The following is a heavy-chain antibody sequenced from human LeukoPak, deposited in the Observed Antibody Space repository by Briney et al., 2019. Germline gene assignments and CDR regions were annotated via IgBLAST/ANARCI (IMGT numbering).Heavy chain of an antibody. D-gene: IGHD5-18*01. V-gene: IGHV3-53*01. CDR1: GFTVSSNY. CDR3: ASRVDTAMSGPDY. Sequence: GGSLRLSCAASGFTVSSNYMSWVRQAPGKGLEWVSVIYSGGSTYYADSVKGRFTISRDNSKNTLYLQMNSLRAEDTAVYYCASRVDTAMSGPDYWGQGTLVTVPS. J-gene: IGHJ4*02. CDR2: IYSGGST.